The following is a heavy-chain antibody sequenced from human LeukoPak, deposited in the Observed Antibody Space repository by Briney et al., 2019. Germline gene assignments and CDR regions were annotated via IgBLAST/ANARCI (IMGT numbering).Heavy chain of an antibody. CDR2: IYYSGST. CDR1: GGSISSYY. CDR3: ARRVSYYYCYYMDV. J-gene: IGHJ6*03. V-gene: IGHV4-59*01. D-gene: IGHD2-21*01. Sequence: SETLSLTCTVSGGSISSYYWSWIRQPPGKGLEWIGYIYYSGSTNYNPSLKSRVTISVDTSKNQFSLKLSSVTAADTAVYYCARRVSYYYCYYMDVWGKGTTVTVSS.